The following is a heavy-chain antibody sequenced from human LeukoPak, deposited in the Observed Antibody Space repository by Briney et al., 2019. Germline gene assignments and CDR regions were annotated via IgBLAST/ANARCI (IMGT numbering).Heavy chain of an antibody. CDR1: GGCFSGYY. CDR3: ARHRQGGIYSSSWYGFDY. Sequence: PSETLSLTCAVYGGCFSGYYWSWIRQPPGKGLECIGEINHSGSTNYNPSLKSRVTISVDTSKNQFSLKLSSVTAADTAVYYCARHRQGGIYSSSWYGFDYWGQGTLVTVSS. V-gene: IGHV4-34*01. CDR2: INHSGST. J-gene: IGHJ4*02. D-gene: IGHD6-13*01.